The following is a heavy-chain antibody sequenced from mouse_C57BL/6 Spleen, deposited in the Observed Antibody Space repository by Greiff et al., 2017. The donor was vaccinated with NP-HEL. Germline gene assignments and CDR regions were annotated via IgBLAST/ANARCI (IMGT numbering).Heavy chain of an antibody. CDR1: GFTFNTYA. D-gene: IGHD2-1*01. V-gene: IGHV10-3*01. CDR2: IRSKSSNYAT. CDR3: VRDRSIYYGNYEGAMDY. Sequence: GGGLVQPKGSLKLSCAASGFTFNTYAMHWVRQAPGKGLEWVARIRSKSSNYATYYADSVKDRFTISRDDSQSMLYLQMNNLKTEDTAMYYCVRDRSIYYGNYEGAMDYWGQGTSVTVSS. J-gene: IGHJ4*01.